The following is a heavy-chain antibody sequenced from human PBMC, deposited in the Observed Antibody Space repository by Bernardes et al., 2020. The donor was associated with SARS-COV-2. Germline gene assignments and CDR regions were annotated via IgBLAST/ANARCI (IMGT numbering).Heavy chain of an antibody. D-gene: IGHD6-13*01. J-gene: IGHJ5*02. CDR1: GYTLTELS. CDR2: FDPEDGET. V-gene: IGHV1-24*01. Sequence: ASVKVSCKVSGYTLTELSMHWVRQAPGKGLEWMGGFDPEDGETIYAQKFQGRVTMTEDTSTDTAYMELSSLRSEDTAVYYCATSRQQLVANWFDPWGQGTLVNVSS. CDR3: ATSRQQLVANWFDP.